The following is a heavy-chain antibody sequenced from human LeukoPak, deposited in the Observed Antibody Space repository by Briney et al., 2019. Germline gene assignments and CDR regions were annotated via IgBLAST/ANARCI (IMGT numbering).Heavy chain of an antibody. CDR3: ARAKDYDFWSGYYTSLPSGDY. CDR1: GFTFSSYS. CDR2: ISSSSSTI. Sequence: GGSLRLSCAASGFTFSSYSMNWVRQAPGKGLEWVSYISSSSSTIYYADSVKGRFTISRDNAKNSLYLQMNSLRDEDTAVYYCARAKDYDFWSGYYTSLPSGDYWGQGTLVTVSS. J-gene: IGHJ4*02. V-gene: IGHV3-48*02. D-gene: IGHD3-3*01.